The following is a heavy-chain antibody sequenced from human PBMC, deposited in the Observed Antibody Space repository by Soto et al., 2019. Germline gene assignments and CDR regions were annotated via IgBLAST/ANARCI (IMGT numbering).Heavy chain of an antibody. V-gene: IGHV1-18*01. D-gene: IGHD3-16*01. CDR1: GYTFTKYG. J-gene: IGHJ4*02. CDR2: ISGSSGNA. Sequence: QVQLVQSGAEVKNPGASVKVSCKTSGYTFTKYGVGWVRQAPGQGLEWMGWISGSSGNANYAEKVQGRITLTTDTSTSTAYIELRSLRSDATAVYCCGRARAGLGGEYDYWGQGTLVTVSS. CDR3: GRARAGLGGEYDY.